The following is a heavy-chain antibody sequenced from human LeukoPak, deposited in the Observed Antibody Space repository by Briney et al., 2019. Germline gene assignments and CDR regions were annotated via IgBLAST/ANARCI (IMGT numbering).Heavy chain of an antibody. CDR1: GGTFSSYA. Sequence: SVKVSCTASGGTFSSYAISWVRQAPGQGLEWMGGIIPIFGTANYAQKFRGRVTITADESTSTAYMELSSLRSEDTAVYYCARTTTVVTPWADNDHWGQGTLATVSS. CDR3: ARTTTVVTPWADNDH. V-gene: IGHV1-69*13. J-gene: IGHJ4*02. CDR2: IIPIFGTA. D-gene: IGHD4-23*01.